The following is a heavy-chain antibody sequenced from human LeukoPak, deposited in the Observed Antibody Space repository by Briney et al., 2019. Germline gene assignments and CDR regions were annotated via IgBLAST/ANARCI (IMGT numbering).Heavy chain of an antibody. CDR3: ASGRHDFLH. V-gene: IGHV3-7*01. CDR2: INLDGTEE. CDR1: GFVFGTYR. D-gene: IGHD3/OR15-3a*01. Sequence: GGSLRLSCAASGFVFGTYRMTWVRQAPGKGLEWVANINLDGTEEHYVDSSLKGRFTISRDNAKNSLYLQMTSLRVEDTAVYYCASGRHDFLHWGQGTLVTVSS. J-gene: IGHJ4*02.